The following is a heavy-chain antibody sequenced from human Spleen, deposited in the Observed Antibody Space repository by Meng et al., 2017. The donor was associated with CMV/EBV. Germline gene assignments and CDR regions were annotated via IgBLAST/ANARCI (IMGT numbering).Heavy chain of an antibody. J-gene: IGHJ5*02. CDR3: AKSTEARLFDP. V-gene: IGHV3-30*02. Sequence: GGSLRLSCAAAGFIFNRYGMHWVRQAPGKGLEWVAFIRYDGTNTYYVDSVKGRFTISRDNSKKTLYLQMNSLRAEDTAVYYCAKSTEARLFDPWGQGTLVTVSS. CDR2: IRYDGTNT. CDR1: GFIFNRYG.